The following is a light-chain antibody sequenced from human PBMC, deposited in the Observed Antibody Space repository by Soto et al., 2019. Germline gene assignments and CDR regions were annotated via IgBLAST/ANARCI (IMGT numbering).Light chain of an antibody. Sequence: QSALTQPASVSGSPGQSIIISCTGTSSDVATYNLVSWYQQRPGTAPQLIIYEVTKRPSGVSTRFSGSQSGNTASLTISGLQADDEADYYCCSRVFGGGTKVTVL. CDR1: SSDVATYNL. CDR3: CSRV. J-gene: IGLJ3*02. V-gene: IGLV2-23*02. CDR2: EVT.